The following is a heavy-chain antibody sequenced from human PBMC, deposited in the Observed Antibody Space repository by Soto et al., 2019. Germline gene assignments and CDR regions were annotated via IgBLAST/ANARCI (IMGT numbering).Heavy chain of an antibody. J-gene: IGHJ4*02. CDR1: GNTFTNYY. Sequence: ASVKVSCKASGNTFTNYYIHWERQAPGQGLEWMGTINPSGGHTTYSQNFLGRVTMTRDTSTSTLYMELTSLTSDDTAVYYCARGGHVVVVTAAFDYWGQGTLVTVSS. CDR3: ARGGHVVVVTAAFDY. V-gene: IGHV1-46*01. CDR2: INPSGGHT. D-gene: IGHD2-21*02.